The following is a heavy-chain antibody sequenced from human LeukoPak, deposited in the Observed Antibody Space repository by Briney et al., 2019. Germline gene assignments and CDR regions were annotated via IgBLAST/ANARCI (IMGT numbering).Heavy chain of an antibody. J-gene: IGHJ4*02. CDR2: ISYDGSSK. CDR3: ARHSSSFWDY. D-gene: IGHD6-6*01. CDR1: GFTFSSYA. V-gene: IGHV3-30-3*01. Sequence: PGRSLRLSCAASGFTFSSYAMHWVRQAPGKGLEWVAVISYDGSSKYYADSVKGRFTISRDNSKNTLYLQMNSLRAEDTAVYYCARHSSSFWDYWGQGTLVTVSS.